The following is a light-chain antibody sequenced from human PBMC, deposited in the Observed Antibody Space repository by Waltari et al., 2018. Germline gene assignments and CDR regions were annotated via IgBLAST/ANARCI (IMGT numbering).Light chain of an antibody. V-gene: IGLV2-14*01. CDR1: SSDVGGYND. CDR3: SSYTGSSTYG. Sequence: QSALTQPASVSGSPGQPITISGTGTSSDVGGYNDVSRYQQHPGKAPRLMSYEVSIRPSGVAMRFCGSHSGNPASLTSSRLQAEDVADYNVSSYTGSSTYGFGTGTQVTGL. CDR2: EVS. J-gene: IGLJ1*01.